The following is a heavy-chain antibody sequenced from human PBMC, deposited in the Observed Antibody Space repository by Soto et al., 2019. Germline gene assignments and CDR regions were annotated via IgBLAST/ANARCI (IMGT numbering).Heavy chain of an antibody. J-gene: IGHJ4*02. CDR1: GGSISSYY. D-gene: IGHD6-19*01. V-gene: IGHV4-59*01. Sequence: QVQLQESGPGLVKPSETLSLTCTVSGGSISSYYWSWIRQPPGKGLEWIGYIYYSGRTNYNPSLKSRVTISVDTSKNQFSLKLRSVTAADTAVYYCAGGIAVAGTGPVDYWGQGTLVTVSS. CDR2: IYYSGRT. CDR3: AGGIAVAGTGPVDY.